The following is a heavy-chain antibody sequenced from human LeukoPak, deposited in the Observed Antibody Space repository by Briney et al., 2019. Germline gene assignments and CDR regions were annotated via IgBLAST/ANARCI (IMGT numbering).Heavy chain of an antibody. CDR3: ARGGYSYGYDLYYFDY. J-gene: IGHJ4*02. V-gene: IGHV7-4-1*01. D-gene: IGHD5-18*01. CDR1: GYTFTSYA. CDR2: INTNTGNP. Sequence: ASVKVSCKASGYTFTSYAMNWVRQAPGQGLEWMGWINTNTGNPTYAQGFTGRFVFSLDTSVSTAYLQIGSLKAGDTAVYYCARGGYSYGYDLYYFDYWGQGTLVTVSS.